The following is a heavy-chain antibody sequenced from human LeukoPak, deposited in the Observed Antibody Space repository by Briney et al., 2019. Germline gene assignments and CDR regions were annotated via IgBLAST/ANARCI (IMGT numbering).Heavy chain of an antibody. V-gene: IGHV4-34*12. D-gene: IGHD2/OR15-2a*01. CDR2: IFYSGST. Sequence: PSETLSLTCAVYGGSFSGYYWSWIRQPPGKGLEWIGSIFYSGSTYYNPSLKSRVTISVDTSKNQFSLRLSSVTAADTAVYYCARYYRPAYYFDYWGQGTLVTVSS. CDR3: ARYYRPAYYFDY. J-gene: IGHJ4*02. CDR1: GGSFSGYY.